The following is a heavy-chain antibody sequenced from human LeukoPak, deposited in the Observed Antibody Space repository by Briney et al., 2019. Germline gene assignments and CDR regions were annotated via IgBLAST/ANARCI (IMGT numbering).Heavy chain of an antibody. Sequence: GGSLRLSCAASGFTFSSYSMNWVRQAPGKGLEWVSSISSSSSYIYYADSVEGRFTISRDNAKNSLYLQMNSLRAEDTAVYYCASWVAAAGTNYWGQGTLVTVSS. J-gene: IGHJ4*02. D-gene: IGHD6-13*01. V-gene: IGHV3-21*01. CDR3: ASWVAAAGTNY. CDR2: ISSSSSYI. CDR1: GFTFSSYS.